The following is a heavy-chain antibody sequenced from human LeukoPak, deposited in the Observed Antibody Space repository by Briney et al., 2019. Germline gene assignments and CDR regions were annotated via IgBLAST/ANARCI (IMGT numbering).Heavy chain of an antibody. CDR2: FDPEDGET. V-gene: IGHV1-24*01. CDR3: ATDSHSSGWYWFDP. J-gene: IGHJ5*02. D-gene: IGHD6-19*01. CDR1: GYTLTELS. Sequence: ASVKVSCKVSGYTLTELSMHWVRQAPGKGLEWMGGFDPEDGETIYAQKFQGRVTMTEDTSTDTAYMELSSLRSEDTAVYYCATDSHSSGWYWFDPWGRGTLVTVSS.